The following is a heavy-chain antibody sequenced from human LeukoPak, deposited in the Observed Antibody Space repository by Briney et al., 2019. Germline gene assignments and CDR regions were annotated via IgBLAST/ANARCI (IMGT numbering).Heavy chain of an antibody. CDR3: ARDNGYPAGFDY. Sequence: SETLSLTCAVYGGSFRGFYWIWIRQTSGKGLEWIGEINHSGSTNYNPSLKSRVTISLDTSKNQFSLKLSSVTAADTAVYYCARDNGYPAGFDYWGQGTLVTVSS. V-gene: IGHV4-34*01. CDR1: GGSFRGFY. CDR2: INHSGST. D-gene: IGHD5-12*01. J-gene: IGHJ4*02.